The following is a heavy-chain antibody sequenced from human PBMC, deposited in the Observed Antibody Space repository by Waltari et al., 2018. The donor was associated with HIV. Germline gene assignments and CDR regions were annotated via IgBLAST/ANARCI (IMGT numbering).Heavy chain of an antibody. D-gene: IGHD4-17*01. J-gene: IGHJ4*02. CDR1: GLPFSNYW. V-gene: IGHV3-74*01. CDR2: LNSAGSST. Sequence: EVQLAESGGGLVQPGGSLRLSCAASGLPFSNYWMHWVRQAPGKGLVWVSRLNSAGSSTFYADSVKGRFTISRDNAKSTLYLQMNSLRAEDTAVYYCAGVGSFNGDYVSFEYWGQGTLVTVSS. CDR3: AGVGSFNGDYVSFEY.